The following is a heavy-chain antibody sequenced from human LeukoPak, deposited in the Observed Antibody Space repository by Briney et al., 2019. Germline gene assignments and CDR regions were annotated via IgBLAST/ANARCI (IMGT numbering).Heavy chain of an antibody. Sequence: QPGGSLRLSCAASGFTFSSYAMSWVRQAPGKGLEWVSAISGNDGSTYYADSVKGRFTISRDNSKKTLYLQMNSLKTEDTAVYYCTTDLVGATEDYWGQGTLVTVSS. CDR3: TTDLVGATEDY. V-gene: IGHV3-23*01. CDR1: GFTFSSYA. CDR2: ISGNDGST. D-gene: IGHD1-26*01. J-gene: IGHJ4*02.